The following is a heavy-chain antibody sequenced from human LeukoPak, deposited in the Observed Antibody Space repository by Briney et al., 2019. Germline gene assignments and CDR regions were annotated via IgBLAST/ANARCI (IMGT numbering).Heavy chain of an antibody. J-gene: IGHJ4*02. D-gene: IGHD6-13*01. CDR2: INHGGST. CDR3: AVKAGSAAGNWNVDY. Sequence: PSETLSLTCAVYGGSFSGYYWSWIRQPPGKGLEWIGEINHGGSTNYNPSLKSRVTISVDTSKNQFSLKLSSVTAADTAVYYCAVKAGSAAGNWNVDYWGQGTLVTVSS. V-gene: IGHV4-34*01. CDR1: GGSFSGYY.